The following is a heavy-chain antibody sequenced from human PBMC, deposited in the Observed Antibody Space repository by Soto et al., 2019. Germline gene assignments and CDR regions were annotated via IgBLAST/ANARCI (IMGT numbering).Heavy chain of an antibody. CDR1: GYTFTSYA. D-gene: IGHD4-17*01. J-gene: IGHJ4*02. Sequence: ASVKVSCKASGYTFTSYAMHWVRQAPGQRLEWMGWINAGNGNTKYSQKFQGRVTITRDTSASTAYMELSSLRSEDTAVYYCARGPTVTPYFDYWGQGTLVTVSS. CDR3: ARGPTVTPYFDY. CDR2: INAGNGNT. V-gene: IGHV1-3*01.